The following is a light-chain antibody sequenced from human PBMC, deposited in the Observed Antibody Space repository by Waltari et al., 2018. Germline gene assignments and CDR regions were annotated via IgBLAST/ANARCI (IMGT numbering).Light chain of an antibody. V-gene: IGLV2-14*01. J-gene: IGLJ1*01. CDR3: SSYTSSSTLYV. CDR1: SSAVGGYNY. CDR2: DVS. Sequence: QSALTQPASVSGSPGQSITISCTGTSSAVGGYNYVSWYQQHPGKAPKLMVYDVSKRPSGVSNRFSGSKSGNTASLTISGLQAEDEADYYCSSYTSSSTLYVCGTGTKVTVL.